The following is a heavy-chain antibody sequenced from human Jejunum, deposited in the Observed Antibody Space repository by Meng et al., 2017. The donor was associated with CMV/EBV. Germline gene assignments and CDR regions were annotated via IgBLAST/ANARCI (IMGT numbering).Heavy chain of an antibody. CDR3: AHFVGGYYPSRPDY. V-gene: IGHV2-5*02. J-gene: IGHJ4*02. CDR1: GFSPSTSGEG. D-gene: IGHD1-26*01. CDR2: IYRGDDK. Sequence: QITLKESGPTLVKPTXTLTLTCSLSGFSPSTSGEGVGWIRQPPGKALEWLALIYRGDDKRYSPSLNSRLTIAKDTSKNEVVLTLTNMGPIDTGTYYCAHFVGGYYPSRPDYWGQGTLVTVSS.